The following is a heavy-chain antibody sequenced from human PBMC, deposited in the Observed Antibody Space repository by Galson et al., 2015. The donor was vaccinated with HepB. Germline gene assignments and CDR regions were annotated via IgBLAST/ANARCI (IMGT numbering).Heavy chain of an antibody. J-gene: IGHJ4*02. Sequence: SLRLSCAATGFSFHNYAMSWVRQAPGKGLEWVSTVSDSLYDAASVKGRFTISRDESKNTLYLQMNSLKAEDSDLYYCAKDSSSASPHSFDYGGQGTLVTVSS. CDR3: AKDSSSASPHSFDY. CDR1: GFSFHNYA. D-gene: IGHD3-22*01. V-gene: IGHV3-23*01. CDR2: VSDSL.